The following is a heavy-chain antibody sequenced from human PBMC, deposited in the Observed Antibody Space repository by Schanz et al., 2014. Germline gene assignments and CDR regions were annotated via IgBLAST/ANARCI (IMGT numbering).Heavy chain of an antibody. CDR2: IWYDGNNK. J-gene: IGHJ6*02. CDR3: AKDSRGSSFDMDV. CDR1: GFTFSAYG. Sequence: QVQLVESGGGVVQPGRSLRLSCAASGFTFSAYGMHWVRQAPGKGLEWVAVIWYDGNNKYYADSVKGRFTISRDNSKNSLYLQMNSLRTEDTALYYCAKDSRGSSFDMDVWGQGTTVTVSS. V-gene: IGHV3-33*03. D-gene: IGHD1-26*01.